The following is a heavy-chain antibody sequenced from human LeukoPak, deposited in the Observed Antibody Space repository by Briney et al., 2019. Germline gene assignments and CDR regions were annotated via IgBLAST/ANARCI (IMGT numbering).Heavy chain of an antibody. Sequence: GGSLRLSCAASGFTFSNYGMSWVRQAPGRGWEWVSAISGSGDSTYYADSVKGRFTISRDNSKNTLYLQMNSLRAEDTAVYYCAKDGYGDYFPVLLSRAHDAFDIWGQGTMVTVSS. CDR2: ISGSGDST. J-gene: IGHJ3*02. CDR1: GFTFSNYG. V-gene: IGHV3-23*01. CDR3: AKDGYGDYFPVLLSRAHDAFDI. D-gene: IGHD4-17*01.